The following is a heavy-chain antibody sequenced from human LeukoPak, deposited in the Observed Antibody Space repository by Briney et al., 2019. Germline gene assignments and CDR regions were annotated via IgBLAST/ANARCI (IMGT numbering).Heavy chain of an antibody. CDR3: SKDGRSTTPGY. V-gene: IGHV3-7*03. Sequence: GGSLRLSCAASGFTFSSYAMSWVRQAPGKGLEWVANIKQDGSEKYYVDSVKGRFTISRDNSKNTLYLQMNSLRAEDTAIYYCSKDGRSTTPGYWGQGTLVTVSS. J-gene: IGHJ4*02. D-gene: IGHD2/OR15-2a*01. CDR2: IKQDGSEK. CDR1: GFTFSSYA.